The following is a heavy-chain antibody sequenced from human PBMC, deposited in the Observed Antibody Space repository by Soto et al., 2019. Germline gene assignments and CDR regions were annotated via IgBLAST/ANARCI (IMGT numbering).Heavy chain of an antibody. CDR3: ARGKWLRSSFDY. V-gene: IGHV4-34*01. D-gene: IGHD5-12*01. J-gene: IGHJ4*02. CDR2: INHSGST. Sequence: PSETLSLTCAVYGGSFSGYYWSWIRQPPGKGLEWIGEINHSGSTNYNPSLKSRVTISVDTSKNQFSLKLSFVTAADTAVYYCARGKWLRSSFDYWGQGTLVTVSS. CDR1: GGSFSGYY.